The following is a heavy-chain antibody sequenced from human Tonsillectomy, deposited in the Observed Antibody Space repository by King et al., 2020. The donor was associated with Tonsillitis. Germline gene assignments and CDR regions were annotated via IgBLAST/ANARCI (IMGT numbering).Heavy chain of an antibody. Sequence: VQLVESGAEVKKPGASVKVSCKASGYTFTSYDINWVRQATGQGLEWMGWMNPNSGNTGYAQKFQGRVTMTRNTSISTAYMELSSLRSEDTAVYYCARAFRVVTALPGYYFDYWGQGTLVTVSS. CDR3: ARAFRVVTALPGYYFDY. CDR2: MNPNSGNT. J-gene: IGHJ4*02. V-gene: IGHV1-8*02. D-gene: IGHD2-21*02. CDR1: GYTFTSYD.